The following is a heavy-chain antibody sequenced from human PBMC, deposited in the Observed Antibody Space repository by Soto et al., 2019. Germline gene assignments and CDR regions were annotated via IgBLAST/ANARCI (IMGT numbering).Heavy chain of an antibody. CDR1: GFTFSCYW. V-gene: IGHV3-7*01. CDR3: AREEADSSADLIDP. CDR2: IKQDGSEK. Sequence: EVQLVESGGGLVQPGGSLRLSCAASGFTFSCYWMSWVRHAPGKGLEWVANIKQDGSEKYYVDSVKGRFTISRDNAKNTLYLQMNSLRAEDTAVYYCAREEADSSADLIDPWGQGTLVTVSS. J-gene: IGHJ5*02. D-gene: IGHD6-19*01.